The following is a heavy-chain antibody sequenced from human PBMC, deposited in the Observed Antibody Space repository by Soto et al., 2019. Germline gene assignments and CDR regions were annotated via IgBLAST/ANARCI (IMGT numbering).Heavy chain of an antibody. CDR3: ARESVSGTYRFDS. Sequence: QVQLQESGPGLVRPSETLSLTCTVSGDSLSTYYWSWIRQPAGERLEWIGRIHDTGRTNYTPSLKSRVTMSVDTSKNQFSLRVNSVTAADTAVYYCARESVSGTYRFDSWGQGTLVTVSS. CDR2: IHDTGRT. CDR1: GDSLSTYY. D-gene: IGHD3-16*02. V-gene: IGHV4-4*07. J-gene: IGHJ4*02.